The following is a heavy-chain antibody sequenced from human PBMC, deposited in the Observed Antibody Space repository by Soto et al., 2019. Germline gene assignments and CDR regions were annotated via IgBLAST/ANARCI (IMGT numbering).Heavy chain of an antibody. J-gene: IGHJ6*02. D-gene: IGHD6-13*01. CDR1: GYTFTSYG. CDR2: ISAYNGNT. Sequence: ASVKVSCKASGYTFTSYGISWVRQAPGQGLEWIGWISAYNGNTNYAQKFQERVTITRDMSTSTAYMELSSLRSEDTAVYYCAAGAGGAAGTYYYYYYGMDVWGQGTTVTVSS. V-gene: IGHV1-18*01. CDR3: AAGAGGAAGTYYYYYYGMDV.